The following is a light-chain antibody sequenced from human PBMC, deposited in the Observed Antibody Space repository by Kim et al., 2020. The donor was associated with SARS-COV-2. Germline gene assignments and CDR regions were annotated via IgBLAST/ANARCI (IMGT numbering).Light chain of an antibody. CDR3: SSYTSSSTLDV. Sequence: QSFTISCTGTSSDVGGYNYVSWYQQHPGKAPNLMIYDVSNRPSGVSNRFSGSKSGNTASLTISGLQAEDEADYYCSSYTSSSTLDVFGTGTKVTVL. V-gene: IGLV2-14*03. CDR1: SSDVGGYNY. CDR2: DVS. J-gene: IGLJ1*01.